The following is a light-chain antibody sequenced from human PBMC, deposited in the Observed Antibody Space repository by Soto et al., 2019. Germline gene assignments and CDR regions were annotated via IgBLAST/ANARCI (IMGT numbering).Light chain of an antibody. CDR3: QQTYSTPFT. V-gene: IGKV1-39*01. CDR2: GAS. CDR1: QSINKY. J-gene: IGKJ3*01. Sequence: DIQMTQSPSSLSASVGDRVTITCRASQSINKYINWYQQKPGKAPNLLINGASSLQSGVPSRFSGSGSGTDFTLTISTLQPEDFATYYCQQTYSTPFTFGPGTKVDI.